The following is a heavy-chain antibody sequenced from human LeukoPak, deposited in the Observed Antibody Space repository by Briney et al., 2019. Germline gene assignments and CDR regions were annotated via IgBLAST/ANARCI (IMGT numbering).Heavy chain of an antibody. CDR2: INAGNGNT. V-gene: IGHV1-3*01. Sequence: APVKVSCKASGYTFTSYAMHWVRQAPGQRLEWMGWINAGNGNTKYSQKFQGRVTITRDTSASTAYMELSSLRSEDTAVYYCARSYYDSSGYHYWGQGTLVTVSS. J-gene: IGHJ4*02. D-gene: IGHD3-22*01. CDR3: ARSYYDSSGYHY. CDR1: GYTFTSYA.